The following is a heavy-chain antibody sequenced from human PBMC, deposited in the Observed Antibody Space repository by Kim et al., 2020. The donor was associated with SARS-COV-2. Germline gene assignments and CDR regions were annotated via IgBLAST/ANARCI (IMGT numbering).Heavy chain of an antibody. CDR3: ASPSFCADGICPYYDY. D-gene: IGHD2-8*01. V-gene: IGHV1-3*01. J-gene: IGHJ4*02. Sequence: QKFQDRVTITRDTSATTAYMELSSLRSEDTAVYYCASPSFCADGICPYYDYWGQGTLVTVSS.